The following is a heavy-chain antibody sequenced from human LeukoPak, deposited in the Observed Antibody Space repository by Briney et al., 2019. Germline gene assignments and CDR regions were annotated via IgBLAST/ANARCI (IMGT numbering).Heavy chain of an antibody. CDR2: IYPGDSDT. V-gene: IGHV5-51*01. D-gene: IGHD3-22*01. Sequence: GESLQISCKGSGYRFTRYWIGWVRQLPGKGLEWMGIIYPGDSDTKYSPSYRGQVTISADKAISTAYLQWSSLKDSNTAMYDCARQPNYYDTRGYLSHAFDVWGQGTMVTVSS. CDR3: ARQPNYYDTRGYLSHAFDV. CDR1: GYRFTRYW. J-gene: IGHJ3*01.